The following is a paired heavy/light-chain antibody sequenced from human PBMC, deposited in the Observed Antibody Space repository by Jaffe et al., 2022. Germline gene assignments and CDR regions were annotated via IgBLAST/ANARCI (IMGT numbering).Light chain of an antibody. V-gene: IGKV1-39*01. CDR2: AAS. CDR1: QSISSY. Sequence: DIQMTQSPSSLSASVGDRVTITCRASQSISSYLNWYQQKPGKAPKLLIYAASSLQSGVPSRFSGSGSGTDFTLTISSLQPEDFATYYCQQSYSTPGYTFGQGTKLEIK. CDR3: QQSYSTPGYT. J-gene: IGKJ2*01.
Heavy chain of an antibody. CDR2: IKSKTDGGTT. CDR3: TTGPHITIFGVVIMSNYYYYMDV. V-gene: IGHV3-15*01. Sequence: EVQLVESGGGLVKPGGSLRLSCAASGFTFSNAWMSWVRQAPGKGLEWVGRIKSKTDGGTTDYAAPVKGRFTISRDDSKNTLYLQMNSLKTEDTAVYYCTTGPHITIFGVVIMSNYYYYMDVWGKGTTVTVSS. D-gene: IGHD3-3*01. J-gene: IGHJ6*03. CDR1: GFTFSNAW.